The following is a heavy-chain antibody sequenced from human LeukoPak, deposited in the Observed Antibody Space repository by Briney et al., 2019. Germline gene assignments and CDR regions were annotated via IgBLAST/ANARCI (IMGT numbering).Heavy chain of an antibody. Sequence: ASVKVSCKASGGTFSSYAISWVRQAPGQGLEWMGRIIPILGIANYARKFQGRVTITADKSTSTAYMELSSLRSEDTAVYYCARSRRIVGATSYFDYWGQGTLVTVSS. CDR3: ARSRRIVGATSYFDY. CDR2: IIPILGIA. D-gene: IGHD1-26*01. CDR1: GGTFSSYA. V-gene: IGHV1-69*04. J-gene: IGHJ4*02.